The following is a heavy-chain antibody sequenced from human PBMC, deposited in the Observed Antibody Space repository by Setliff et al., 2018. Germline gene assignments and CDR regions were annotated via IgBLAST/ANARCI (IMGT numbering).Heavy chain of an antibody. J-gene: IGHJ5*02. CDR1: GGSLNSGSYY. CDR2: LHTSGST. CDR3: ARDNTILGATDH. Sequence: PSETLSLTCTVSGGSLNSGSYYWSWIRQSTERGLEWLGRLHTSGSTTYNPALNSRVTISVDTSTNQFSLRLTSLTAADTAVYFCARDNTILGATDHWGQGTLVTVSS. D-gene: IGHD1-26*01. V-gene: IGHV4-61*02.